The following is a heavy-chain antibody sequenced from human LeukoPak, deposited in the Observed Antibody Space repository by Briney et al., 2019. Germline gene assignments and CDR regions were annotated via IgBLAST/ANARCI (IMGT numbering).Heavy chain of an antibody. CDR2: IYTSGST. J-gene: IGHJ6*02. V-gene: IGHV4-4*07. Sequence: SETLSLTCTVSGGSISSYYWSWTRQPAGKGLEWIGRIYTSGSTNYNPSLKSRVTMSVDTSKNQFSLKLSSVTAADTAVYYCARDLPRYYDFWSGYSYYYGMDVWGQGTTVTVSS. D-gene: IGHD3-3*01. CDR3: ARDLPRYYDFWSGYSYYYGMDV. CDR1: GGSISSYY.